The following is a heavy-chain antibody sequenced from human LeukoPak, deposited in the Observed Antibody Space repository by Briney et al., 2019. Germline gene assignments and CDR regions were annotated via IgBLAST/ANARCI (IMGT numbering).Heavy chain of an antibody. D-gene: IGHD5-24*01. CDR3: ARSMATTNYYYYYGMDV. V-gene: IGHV1-46*01. Sequence: ASVKVSCKASGYTFTGYYMHWVRQAPGQGLEWMGIINPSGGSTSYAQKFQGRVTMTRDTSTSTVYMELSSLRSEDTAVYYCARSMATTNYYYYYGMDVWGQGTTVTVSS. J-gene: IGHJ6*02. CDR1: GYTFTGYY. CDR2: INPSGGST.